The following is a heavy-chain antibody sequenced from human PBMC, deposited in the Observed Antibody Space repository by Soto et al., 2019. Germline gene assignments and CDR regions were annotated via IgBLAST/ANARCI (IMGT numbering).Heavy chain of an antibody. Sequence: GGSLRLSCAASGFTFSSYGMHWVRQAPGKGLEWVAVIWYDGSNKYYADSVKGRFTISRDNSKNTLYLQMNSLRAEDTAVYYCARVHTIYSGYSRWGYGMDVWGQGTTVTVSS. V-gene: IGHV3-33*01. J-gene: IGHJ6*02. D-gene: IGHD5-12*01. CDR1: GFTFSSYG. CDR3: ARVHTIYSGYSRWGYGMDV. CDR2: IWYDGSNK.